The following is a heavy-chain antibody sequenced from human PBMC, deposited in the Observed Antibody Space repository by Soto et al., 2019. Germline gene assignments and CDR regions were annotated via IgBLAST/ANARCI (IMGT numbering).Heavy chain of an antibody. Sequence: QVQLVQSGAEVKKPGASVKVSCKASGYTFTSYAMHWVRQAPGQRLEWMGWINAGNGNTKYSQKFQGRVTITRDTSASTAYMELRSLRSEDTAVYYCARSVVVPTAPDYWGQGTLVTVSS. V-gene: IGHV1-3*01. CDR3: ARSVVVPTAPDY. CDR1: GYTFTSYA. J-gene: IGHJ4*02. CDR2: INAGNGNT. D-gene: IGHD2-2*01.